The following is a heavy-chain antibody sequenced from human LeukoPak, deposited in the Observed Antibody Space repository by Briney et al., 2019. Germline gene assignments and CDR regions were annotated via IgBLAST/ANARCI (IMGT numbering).Heavy chain of an antibody. D-gene: IGHD2-8*01. CDR3: AKDRSPDSYDHPSGLAL. CDR2: IWYDGTSK. J-gene: IGHJ4*02. Sequence: GRSLRLSCAASGFSLSAYGVHWVRQAPGKGLEWVAVIWYDGTSKDYADSVKGRFTFSRDNSKNTLYLQMNSLTVEDTAVYYCAKDRSPDSYDHPSGLALWGQGTLVTVSS. V-gene: IGHV3-33*06. CDR1: GFSLSAYG.